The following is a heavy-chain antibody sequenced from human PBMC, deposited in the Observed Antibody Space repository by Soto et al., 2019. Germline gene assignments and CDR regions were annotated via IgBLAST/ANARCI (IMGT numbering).Heavy chain of an antibody. D-gene: IGHD1-1*01. J-gene: IGHJ2*01. CDR1: GGSFSGYY. CDR2: INHSGST. Sequence: SETLSLTCAVYGGSFSGYYWSWIRQPPGKGLEWIGEINHSGSTNYNPSLKSRVTISVDTSKNQFSLKLSSVTAADTAVYYCARGPGYPFWYFDLWGRGTLVTVSS. V-gene: IGHV4-34*01. CDR3: ARGPGYPFWYFDL.